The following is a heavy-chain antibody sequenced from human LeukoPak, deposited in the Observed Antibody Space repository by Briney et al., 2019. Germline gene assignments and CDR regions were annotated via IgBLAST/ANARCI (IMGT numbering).Heavy chain of an antibody. CDR1: GGTFSSYA. CDR2: IIPIFGTA. CDR3: ARGSLTYYYDSSGYNDY. V-gene: IGHV1-69*13. D-gene: IGHD3-22*01. J-gene: IGHJ4*02. Sequence: SVKVSCKASGGTFSSYAISWVRQAPGQGLEWMGGIIPIFGTANYAQKFQGRVTITADESTSTAYMEMSSLRSEDTDVYYCARGSLTYYYDSSGYNDYWGQGTLVTVSS.